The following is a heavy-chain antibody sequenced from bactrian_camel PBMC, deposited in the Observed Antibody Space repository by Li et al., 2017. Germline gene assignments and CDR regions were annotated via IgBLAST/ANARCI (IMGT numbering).Heavy chain of an antibody. CDR2: ISHDGKT. D-gene: IGHD1*01. CDR3: AADHSGAGDCRGRFFD. CDR1: GDVGSTWC. J-gene: IGHJ4*01. Sequence: VQLVESGGGSVQAGGTLRLSCDATAGGDVGSTWCMGWFRQVPGNEREWVSSISHDGKTTYADAVKGRFTISRDNGKNTMTLQMDSLKPEDTAVYYCAADHSGAGDCRGRFFDWGQGTQVTVS. V-gene: IGHV3S53*01.